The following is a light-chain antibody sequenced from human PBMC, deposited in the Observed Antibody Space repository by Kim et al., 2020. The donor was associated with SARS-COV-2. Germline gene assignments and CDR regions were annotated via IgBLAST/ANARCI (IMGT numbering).Light chain of an antibody. CDR3: NSRGSSGNHPV. V-gene: IGLV3-19*01. Sequence: SSEPTQDPAVSVALGQTVRITCQGDSLRSYYASRYQQKPGQSPVLVIYGKNNRHSGSPDRFSGSSAGNTASLTITGAQAEDEAGYYCNSRGSSGNHPVFG. J-gene: IGLJ2*01. CDR1: SLRSYY. CDR2: GKN.